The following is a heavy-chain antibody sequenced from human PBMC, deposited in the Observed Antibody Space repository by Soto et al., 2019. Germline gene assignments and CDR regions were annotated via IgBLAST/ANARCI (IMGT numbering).Heavy chain of an antibody. CDR3: AASYGSGYRAFDY. Sequence: RASVKVSCKASGDTFSFYTINWVRQAPGLGLEWVGRINPIVSMSNYAQKFQGRVSMTADKSTSTAYMELRSLRSDDTAMYFCAASYGSGYRAFDYWGQGALVTVSS. V-gene: IGHV1-69*02. J-gene: IGHJ4*02. D-gene: IGHD3-10*01. CDR2: INPIVSMS. CDR1: GDTFSFYT.